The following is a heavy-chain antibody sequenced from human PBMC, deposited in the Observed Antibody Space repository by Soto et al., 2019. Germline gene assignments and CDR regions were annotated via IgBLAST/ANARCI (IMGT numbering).Heavy chain of an antibody. CDR3: ARSQFDYVWGTSGYFDS. CDR1: GYSFTSYW. Sequence: GESLKISCKGSGYSFTSYWIGWVRQMPGKGLEWMGIIYPGDSDTRYSPSFKGQVTISADESITTAYLQWSSLKASDTAMYYCARSQFDYVWGTSGYFDSWGQGTLVTVSS. V-gene: IGHV5-51*01. J-gene: IGHJ4*02. D-gene: IGHD3-16*01. CDR2: IYPGDSDT.